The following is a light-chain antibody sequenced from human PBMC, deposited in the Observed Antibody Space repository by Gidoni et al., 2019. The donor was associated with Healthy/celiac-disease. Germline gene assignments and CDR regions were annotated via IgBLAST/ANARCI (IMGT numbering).Light chain of an antibody. V-gene: IGLV2-14*03. Sequence: SALTQPASVSGSPGQSITISCTGTSSDVGGYNYVSWYQQPPGKAPKLLIYDVSNRPSGVSNRFSGSKSGNTASLTISGLQAEDEADYYCSSYTSSSKGVFGTGTKVTVL. CDR3: SSYTSSSKGV. CDR1: SSDVGGYNY. CDR2: DVS. J-gene: IGLJ1*01.